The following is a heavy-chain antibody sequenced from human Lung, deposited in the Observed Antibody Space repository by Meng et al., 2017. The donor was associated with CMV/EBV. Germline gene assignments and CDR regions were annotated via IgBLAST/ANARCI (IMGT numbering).Heavy chain of an antibody. J-gene: IGHJ3*02. D-gene: IGHD2/OR15-2a*01. CDR2: IYSGGTT. CDR3: ARSILSNGFDAFDI. V-gene: IGHV3-53*01. Sequence: GGSLRLXCEASGFIVSSTYMSWVRQAPGKGLEWVSVIYSGGTTFKANSVKGRFNISIDNSKNTLFLQMNRLRAEDTAVYYSARSILSNGFDAFDIWGQGAMVTVSS. CDR1: GFIVSSTY.